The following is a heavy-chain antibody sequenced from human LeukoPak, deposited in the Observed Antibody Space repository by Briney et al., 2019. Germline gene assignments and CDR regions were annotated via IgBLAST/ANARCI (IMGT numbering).Heavy chain of an antibody. CDR1: GFTFSNYW. D-gene: IGHD1-7*01. Sequence: GGSLRLSCAASGFTFSNYWMSWVRQSPGKGLEWVANIKQDGSDKYYLDSVKGRFTISRDSAKNSLYLQMNSLRAEDTAVYYCARERTSLFDYWGQGTLVTVSS. CDR3: ARERTSLFDY. J-gene: IGHJ4*02. V-gene: IGHV3-7*01. CDR2: IKQDGSDK.